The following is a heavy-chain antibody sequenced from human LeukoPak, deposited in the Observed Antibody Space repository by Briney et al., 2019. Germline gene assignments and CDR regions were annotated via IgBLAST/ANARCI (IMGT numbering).Heavy chain of an antibody. D-gene: IGHD4-11*01. J-gene: IGHJ6*02. V-gene: IGHV4-34*01. CDR3: ARLSLLQTYYYGMDV. CDR2: INHSGST. Sequence: SETLSLTCAVYGGSFSGYYWSWIRQPPGKGLEWIGEINHSGSTNYNPSPKSRVTISVDTSKNQFSLKLSSVTAADTAVYYCARLSLLQTYYYGMDVWGQGTTVTVSS. CDR1: GGSFSGYY.